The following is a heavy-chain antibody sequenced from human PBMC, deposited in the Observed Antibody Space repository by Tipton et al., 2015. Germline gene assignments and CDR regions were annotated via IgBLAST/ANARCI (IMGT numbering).Heavy chain of an antibody. CDR3: ARDRAPYHDFWSGSYSNDYYGMDV. D-gene: IGHD3-3*01. J-gene: IGHJ6*02. V-gene: IGHV4-34*09. CDR2: INHAGST. CDR1: GGSFSGYY. Sequence: TLSLTCAVYGGSFSGYYWSWIRQSPGKGLGWIGEINHAGSTNYTPSRKSRVTISVDTSKNQFSLSLTSVTAADTAVYYCARDRAPYHDFWSGSYSNDYYGMDVWGQGTAVTVSS.